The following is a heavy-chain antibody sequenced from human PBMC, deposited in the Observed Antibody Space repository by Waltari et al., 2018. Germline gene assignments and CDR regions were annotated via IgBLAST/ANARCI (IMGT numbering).Heavy chain of an antibody. V-gene: IGHV4-39*07. CDR2: IYYSGST. J-gene: IGHJ6*03. Sequence: QLQLQESGPGLVKPSETLSLTCTVSGGSISSSSYYWGWIRQPPGRGLEWIGNIYYSGSTYYNPSLMSRVTISVDTSKNQCSLKLSSVTAADTAVYYCARIVVPAYYYYYMDVWGKGTTVTISS. CDR1: GGSISSSSYY. D-gene: IGHD2-2*01. CDR3: ARIVVPAYYYYYMDV.